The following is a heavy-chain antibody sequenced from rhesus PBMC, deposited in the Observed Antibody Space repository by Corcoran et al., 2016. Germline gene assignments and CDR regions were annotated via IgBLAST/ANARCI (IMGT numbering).Heavy chain of an antibody. CDR3: ARCGVNTATRGFDV. V-gene: IGHV2-174*01. D-gene: IGHD4-23*01. CDR2: IYWDDDK. J-gene: IGHJ5-1*01. CDR1: GFSLTTSGMG. Sequence: QVTLKESGPALVKPTQTLTLTCTFSGFSLTTSGMGVGWIRQPPGTALEWLALIYWDDDKRYNTSLKSRLTISKDTSKNQVVLTITNMDPVDTATYYCARCGVNTATRGFDVWGPGVLVTVSS.